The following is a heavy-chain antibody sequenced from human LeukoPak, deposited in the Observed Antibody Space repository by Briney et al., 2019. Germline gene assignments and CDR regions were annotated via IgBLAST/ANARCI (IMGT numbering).Heavy chain of an antibody. Sequence: SETLSLPCTVSGGSISSGPYYWAWIRQPPGKGLEWIGSIYSSGNIYSTGSTYYNPSLKSRVTISVDTSKNQFSLKLSSVTAADTAVYYCARGRITMVRGVTVLDYWGQGTLVTVSS. V-gene: IGHV4-39*07. CDR2: IYSSGNIYSTGST. CDR1: GGSISSGPYY. J-gene: IGHJ4*02. D-gene: IGHD3-10*01. CDR3: ARGRITMVRGVTVLDY.